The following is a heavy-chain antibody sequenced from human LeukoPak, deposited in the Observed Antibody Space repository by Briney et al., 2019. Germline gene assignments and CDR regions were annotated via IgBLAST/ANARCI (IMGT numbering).Heavy chain of an antibody. CDR3: ARGLTYYYGSGSNNWFDP. V-gene: IGHV4-61*02. CDR2: IFTSGRT. CDR1: GGSISSSSYY. J-gene: IGHJ5*02. D-gene: IGHD3-10*01. Sequence: SETLSLTCTVSGGSISSSSYYWSWIRQPAGKGLELTGRIFTSGRTNYNPSLKSRVTISLDTSKNQFSLKLSSVTAADTAVYYCARGLTYYYGSGSNNWFDPWGQGTLVTVSS.